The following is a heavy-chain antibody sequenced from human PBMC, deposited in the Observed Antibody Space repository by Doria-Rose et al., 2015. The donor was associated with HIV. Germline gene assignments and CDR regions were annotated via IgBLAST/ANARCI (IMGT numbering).Heavy chain of an antibody. V-gene: IGHV3-9*01. D-gene: IGHD3-3*01. Sequence: VQLVQSGGGLVQPGRSLRLSCVGSGFSFESYAMHWVRLAPGKGPEWVAGISWDSGAKGNADSVEGRFTISRDNAKKSAYLEMRSLRPEDTAFYYCAKAPIIGPKYYFYMDVWGKGTSVTVSS. J-gene: IGHJ6*03. CDR2: ISWDSGAK. CDR3: AKAPIIGPKYYFYMDV. CDR1: GFSFESYA.